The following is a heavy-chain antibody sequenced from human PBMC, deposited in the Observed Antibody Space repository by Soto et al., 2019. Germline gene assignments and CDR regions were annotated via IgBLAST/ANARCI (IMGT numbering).Heavy chain of an antibody. D-gene: IGHD3-22*01. V-gene: IGHV1-18*04. CDR2: TRAANGDV. Sequence: QAHLVQSGGEVKKPGASVKVSCKASGYTFTMYGLSWVRQAPGQGPVWMGWTRAANGDVRYAEKFRGRLTLTTDTATNTAYLELRSLRSDDTAVYYCAMDDRSGYYWAIDSWGRGTLVTVSS. J-gene: IGHJ4*02. CDR3: AMDDRSGYYWAIDS. CDR1: GYTFTMYG.